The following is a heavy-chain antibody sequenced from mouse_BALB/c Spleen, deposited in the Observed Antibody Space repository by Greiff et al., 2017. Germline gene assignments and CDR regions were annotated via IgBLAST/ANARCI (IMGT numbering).Heavy chain of an antibody. J-gene: IGHJ2*01. CDR1: GYTFTSYW. CDR2: IYPGSGST. D-gene: IGHD3-1*01. V-gene: IGHV1S22*01. Sequence: LKQPGSELVRPGASVKLSCKASGYTFTSYWMHWVKQRPGQGLEWIGNIYPGSGSTNYDEKFKSKATLTVDTSSSTAYMQLSSLTSEDSAVYYCTRGSSGYYFDYWGQGTTLTVSS. CDR3: TRGSSGYYFDY.